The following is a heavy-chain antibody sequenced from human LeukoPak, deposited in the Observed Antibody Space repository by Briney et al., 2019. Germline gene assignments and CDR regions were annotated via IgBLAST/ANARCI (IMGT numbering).Heavy chain of an antibody. J-gene: IGHJ5*02. CDR2: INHSGST. CDR1: GGSFSGYY. V-gene: IGHV4-34*01. Sequence: SETLSLTCAVYGGSFSGYYWSWIRQPPGKGLEWIGEINHSGSTNYNPSLKSRVTISVDTSKNKFSLKLSSVTAADTAVYYCARRITMVQGVIYFDPWGQGTLVTVSP. D-gene: IGHD3-10*01. CDR3: ARRITMVQGVIYFDP.